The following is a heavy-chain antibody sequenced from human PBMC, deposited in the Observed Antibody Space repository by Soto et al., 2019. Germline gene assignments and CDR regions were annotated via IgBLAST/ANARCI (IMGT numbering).Heavy chain of an antibody. CDR3: AEDPLPVTPYFDY. Sequence: EVQVLESGGGLVQPGGSLRLSCAASGFTFSNYAMSWVRQAPGKGLEWVSTISGSGDNTDYVDSVKGRFTISRDNSKKPPDLPMNRLRAEDNAVYYCAEDPLPVTPYFDYWGQGTLVTVSS. V-gene: IGHV3-23*01. CDR1: GFTFSNYA. CDR2: ISGSGDNT. J-gene: IGHJ4*02. D-gene: IGHD4-17*01.